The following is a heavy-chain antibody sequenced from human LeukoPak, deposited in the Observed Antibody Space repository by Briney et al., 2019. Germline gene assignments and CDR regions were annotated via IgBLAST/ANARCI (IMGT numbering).Heavy chain of an antibody. J-gene: IGHJ3*02. CDR2: MFAGGST. CDR3: ARSESSSPRRAFDI. D-gene: IGHD6-6*01. CDR1: GFTVSSNF. V-gene: IGHV3-66*02. Sequence: PGGSLRLSCAASGFTVSSNFMIWVRQAPGQGLEWVSGMFAGGSTYYADSVTGRFTIPRDTSKNTLYLQMNSLRPEDTAQYYCARSESSSPRRAFDIWGLGTMVTVSS.